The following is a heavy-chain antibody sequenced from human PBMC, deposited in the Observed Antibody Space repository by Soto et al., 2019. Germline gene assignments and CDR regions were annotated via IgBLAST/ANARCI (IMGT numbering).Heavy chain of an antibody. D-gene: IGHD2-2*01. CDR1: GLTFASYA. CDR3: AKERFVYYFGIVPAATLIDLDV. CDR2: ISGGGTST. J-gene: IGHJ6*02. V-gene: IGHV3-23*01. Sequence: PGGSLSLSSVASGLTFASYAMNWIRQAPGKGLEGVSVISGGGTSTSYADSVNGRFTVSRDNSKNTMYLQMNSLSAEDTGVNSCAKERFVYYFGIVPAATLIDLDVWGQGTTVTVSS.